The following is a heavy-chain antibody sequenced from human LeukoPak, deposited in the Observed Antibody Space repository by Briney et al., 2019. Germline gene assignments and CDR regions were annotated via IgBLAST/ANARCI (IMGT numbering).Heavy chain of an antibody. J-gene: IGHJ5*02. V-gene: IGHV1-8*01. D-gene: IGHD1-14*01. CDR1: GYTFTSYD. CDR3: ARGPQYPGKNWFDP. Sequence: GASVKVSCKASGYTFTSYDINWVRQATGQGLEWMGWMNPNSGNTGYAQKFQGRVTMTRDMSTSTVYMELSSLRSEDTAVYYCARGPQYPGKNWFDPWGQGTLVTVSS. CDR2: MNPNSGNT.